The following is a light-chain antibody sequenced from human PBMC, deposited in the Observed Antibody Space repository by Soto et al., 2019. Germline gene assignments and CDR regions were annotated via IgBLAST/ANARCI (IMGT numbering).Light chain of an antibody. Sequence: DIQMTQSPSSLSASVGDRVTITCQASQDISNYLHWYQQKPGKAPKLLIYDASNLETGVPSRFSGSGSGTDFTFTISSLQPEDIATYYCQQYDNLPPRVGGGTKVEIK. CDR1: QDISNY. CDR2: DAS. J-gene: IGKJ4*01. CDR3: QQYDNLPPR. V-gene: IGKV1-33*01.